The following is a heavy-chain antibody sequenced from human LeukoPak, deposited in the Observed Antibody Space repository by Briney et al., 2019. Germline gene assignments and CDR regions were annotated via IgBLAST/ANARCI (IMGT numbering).Heavy chain of an antibody. CDR1: GFTFSSYS. Sequence: GESLRLSCAASGFTFSSYSMNWVRQAPGKGLEWVSFIRSSSSDIYYADSVKGRFTISRDNAKNSLYLQMDSLKAEDTAVYYCARVRSGSLDYWGQGTLVTVSS. J-gene: IGHJ4*02. V-gene: IGHV3-21*01. CDR3: ARVRSGSLDY. CDR2: IRSSSSDI. D-gene: IGHD1-26*01.